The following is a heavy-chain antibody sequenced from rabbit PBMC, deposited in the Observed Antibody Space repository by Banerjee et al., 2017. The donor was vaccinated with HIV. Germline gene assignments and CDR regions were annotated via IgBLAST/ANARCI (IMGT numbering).Heavy chain of an antibody. J-gene: IGHJ4*01. CDR2: INTNSGNA. D-gene: IGHD1-1*01. CDR1: RFSFSSYYY. Sequence: QEQLEESGGDLVKPGASLTLTCTASRFSFSSYYYMCWVRQAPGKGLEWIACINTNSGNAVYASWAKGRFTISKTSSTTVTLQMTSLTVADTATYFCARGTSSSAYYSGSLNLWGPGTLVTVS. CDR3: ARGTSSSAYYSGSLNL. V-gene: IGHV1S45*01.